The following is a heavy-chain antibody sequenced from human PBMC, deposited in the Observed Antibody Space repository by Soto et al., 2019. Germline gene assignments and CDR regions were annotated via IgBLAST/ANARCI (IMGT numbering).Heavy chain of an antibody. D-gene: IGHD3-3*01. V-gene: IGHV4-31*01. Sequence: QVQLQESGPGLVKPSQTLSLTCTVSGGSISSGTSYWSWIRQRPGKGLEWIGYIFYSGSFYYTPSLRGLVMILADTSKNQFTLRLSSVTAADTAVYYCARAPETPSILGVALPYFFDYWGQGALVTVSS. CDR1: GGSISSGTSY. CDR2: IFYSGSF. CDR3: ARAPETPSILGVALPYFFDY. J-gene: IGHJ4*02.